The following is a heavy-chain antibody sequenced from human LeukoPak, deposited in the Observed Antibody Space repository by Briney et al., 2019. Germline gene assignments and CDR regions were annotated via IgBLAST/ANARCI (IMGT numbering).Heavy chain of an antibody. CDR2: IKSKTDGGTT. CDR3: TTENGSSGYRTPDFDY. D-gene: IGHD3-22*01. J-gene: IGHJ4*02. Sequence: PGGSLRLSCAASGFTFSNAWMSWVRQAPGKGLEWVGRIKSKTDGGTTDYAAPVKGRFTISRDDSKNTLYLQMNSLKTEDTAVYYCTTENGSSGYRTPDFDYWGQGTLVTVSS. V-gene: IGHV3-15*01. CDR1: GFTFSNAW.